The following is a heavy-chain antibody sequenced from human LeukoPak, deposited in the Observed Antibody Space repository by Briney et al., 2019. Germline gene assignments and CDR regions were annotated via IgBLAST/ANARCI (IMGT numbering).Heavy chain of an antibody. CDR1: GFTFSSYG. V-gene: IGHV3-23*01. CDR2: IRGSGGST. Sequence: GGTLTLSCAASGFTFSSYGMSWVRQAPGKGLEWVSAIRGSGGSTYYADSVKGRFTISRDNSKNTLYLHMNSLTGDDTAVYYCAKDLRWAWDVWGKGTTVTISS. J-gene: IGHJ6*04. D-gene: IGHD4-23*01. CDR3: AKDLRWAWDV.